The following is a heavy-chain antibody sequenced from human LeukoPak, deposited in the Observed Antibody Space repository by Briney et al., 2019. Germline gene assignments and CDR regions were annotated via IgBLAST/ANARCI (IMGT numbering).Heavy chain of an antibody. Sequence: GGSLRLSCAACGFTFSSYWMHWVRQAPGKGLVWVSRINTDGSSTSYADSVKGRFTISRDNAKNTLYLQMNSLRAKDTAVYYCAKEPYCSSTSCYSPYYFDYWGQGTLVSVSS. CDR1: GFTFSSYW. CDR2: INTDGSST. D-gene: IGHD2-2*02. V-gene: IGHV3-74*01. J-gene: IGHJ4*02. CDR3: AKEPYCSSTSCYSPYYFDY.